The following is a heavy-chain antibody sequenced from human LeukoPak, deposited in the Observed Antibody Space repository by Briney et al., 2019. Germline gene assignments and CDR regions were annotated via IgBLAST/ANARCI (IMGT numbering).Heavy chain of an antibody. CDR2: ISSSGNTI. V-gene: IGHV3-11*01. D-gene: IGHD6-13*01. J-gene: IGHJ4*02. CDR1: GFTFSDYY. Sequence: KPGGPLRLSCAASGFTFSDYYMSWIRQAPGKGLEWVSYISSSGNTIYYADSVKGRFTISRDNAKNSVFLQMNSLRAEDTAVYYCARPKYSSSWQIFDYWGQGTLVTASS. CDR3: ARPKYSSSWQIFDY.